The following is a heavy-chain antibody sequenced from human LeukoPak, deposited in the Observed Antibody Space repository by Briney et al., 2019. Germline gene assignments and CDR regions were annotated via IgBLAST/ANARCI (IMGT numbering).Heavy chain of an antibody. CDR2: INPNSVGT. CDR3: ASTYYYDAGIGPGWYFDL. J-gene: IGHJ2*01. D-gene: IGHD3-10*01. Sequence: RLEWMGWINPNSVGTNYAQKFQGRVTMTRDTSISTAHMELSRLRSEARATNTCASTYYYDAGIGPGWYFDLWGRGTLVTVSS. V-gene: IGHV1-2*02.